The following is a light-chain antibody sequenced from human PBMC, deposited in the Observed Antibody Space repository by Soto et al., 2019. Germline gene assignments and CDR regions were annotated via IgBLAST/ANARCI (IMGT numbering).Light chain of an antibody. CDR3: SSYTSSGALL. CDR1: SSDVGGYNY. V-gene: IGLV2-14*03. CDR2: DVT. Sequence: QSALTQPRSVSGSPGQSVTISCTGTSSDVGGYNYVSWYQQHPGKAPKLMIYDVTYRPSGVSNRFSASKSGNTASLSISGLQAEDEAVYYCSSYTSSGALLFGGGTKLTVL. J-gene: IGLJ2*01.